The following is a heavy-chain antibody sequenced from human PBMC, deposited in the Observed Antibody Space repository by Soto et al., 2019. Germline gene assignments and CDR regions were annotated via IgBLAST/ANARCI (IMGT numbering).Heavy chain of an antibody. J-gene: IGHJ6*02. D-gene: IGHD6-19*01. Sequence: QVQLVESGGGVVQPGRSLRLSCAASGFTFSSYGMHWVRQAPGKGLEWVAVISYDGSNKYYADSVKGRFTISRDNSKNTLYLQRNSLSAEDTAVYYCAKDRSIAVAGAYGMDVWGQGTTVTVSS. CDR2: ISYDGSNK. CDR1: GFTFSSYG. V-gene: IGHV3-30*18. CDR3: AKDRSIAVAGAYGMDV.